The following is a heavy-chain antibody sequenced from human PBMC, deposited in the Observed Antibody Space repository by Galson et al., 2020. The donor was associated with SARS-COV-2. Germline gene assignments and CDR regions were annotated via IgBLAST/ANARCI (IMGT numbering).Heavy chain of an antibody. CDR3: ARPLDYDDSSGTHSDAFDV. J-gene: IGHJ3*01. D-gene: IGHD3-22*01. Sequence: ASVKVSCKASGYTFTGYYIHWVRQAPGQGLEYMGWINTQTGGTSYAQKFQGRVTMTRDTYIYTAYMEVSRLTFDDTAVYYCARPLDYDDSSGTHSDAFDVWGQGTMVTVSS. CDR1: GYTFTGYY. CDR2: INTQTGGT. V-gene: IGHV1-2*02.